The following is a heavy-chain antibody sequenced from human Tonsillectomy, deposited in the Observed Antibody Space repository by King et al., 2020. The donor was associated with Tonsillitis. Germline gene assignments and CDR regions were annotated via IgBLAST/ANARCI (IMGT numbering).Heavy chain of an antibody. D-gene: IGHD3-22*01. CDR2: IKQDGSEK. V-gene: IGHV3-7*01. J-gene: IGHJ6*02. CDR3: ARDYYVSSGYFNYYGMAV. Sequence: VQLVESGGGLVQPGGSLRLSCAASGFTFSSYWMSWVRQAPGKGLEWVANIKQDGSEKYYVDSVKGRLTISRDNAKNSLYLQMNSLRAEDTAAYYCARDYYVSSGYFNYYGMAVWGQGTTVTVPS. CDR1: GFTFSSYW.